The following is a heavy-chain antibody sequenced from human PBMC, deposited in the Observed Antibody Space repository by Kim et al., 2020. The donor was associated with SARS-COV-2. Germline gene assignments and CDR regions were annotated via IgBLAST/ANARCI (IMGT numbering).Heavy chain of an antibody. D-gene: IGHD2-2*02. J-gene: IGHJ4*02. CDR3: ARTPRGPAAIPGHFDY. CDR2: ISGSGGST. V-gene: IGHV3-23*01. CDR1: GFTFSSYA. Sequence: GGSLRLSCAASGFTFSSYAMSWVRQAPGKGLEWVSAISGSGGSTYYADSVKGRFTISRDNSKNTLYLQMNSLRAEDTAVYYCARTPRGPAAIPGHFDYWGQGTLVTVSS.